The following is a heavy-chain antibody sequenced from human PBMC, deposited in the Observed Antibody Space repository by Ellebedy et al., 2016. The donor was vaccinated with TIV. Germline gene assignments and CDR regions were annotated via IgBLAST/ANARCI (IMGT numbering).Heavy chain of an antibody. J-gene: IGHJ5*02. D-gene: IGHD3-22*01. CDR1: GGTFSSYA. CDR2: IIPIFGTA. V-gene: IGHV1-69*13. CDR3: ARGLPWAGLYDSSGYYSRHP. Sequence: SVKVSCXASGGTFSSYAISWVRQAPGQGLEWMGGIIPIFGTANYAQKFQGRVTITADESTSTAYMELSSLRSEDTAVYYCARGLPWAGLYDSSGYYSRHPWGQGTLVTVSS.